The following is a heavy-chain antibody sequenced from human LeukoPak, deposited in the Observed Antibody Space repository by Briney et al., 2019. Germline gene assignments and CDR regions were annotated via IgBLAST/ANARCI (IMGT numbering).Heavy chain of an antibody. CDR2: INGYGSNT. D-gene: IGHD3-9*01. V-gene: IGHV3-23*01. Sequence: PGGSLRLSCAASGFTFNNYAMSWVRQAPGKGLEWVSTINGYGSNTYYADSVKGRFTISRDNSKDTLYLQMNGLTAEDTAVYYCAKASRAMTGPYSPDYWGQGTLVTVSS. CDR1: GFTFNNYA. J-gene: IGHJ4*02. CDR3: AKASRAMTGPYSPDY.